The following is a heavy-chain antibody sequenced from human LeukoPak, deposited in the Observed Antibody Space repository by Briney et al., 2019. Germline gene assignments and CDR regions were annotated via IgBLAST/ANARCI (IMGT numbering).Heavy chain of an antibody. Sequence: SETLSLTCLVSGGSMGNAIYWWGWFRQPPGEGLAWIASISYNGITSYNPSLRSRVTISIDTSKKQLSLSLTSMTAADTATYYCARLPSTDYSIDYWGQGTLVTVSA. CDR2: ISYNGIT. V-gene: IGHV4-39*01. CDR3: ARLPSTDYSIDY. J-gene: IGHJ4*02. D-gene: IGHD3-22*01. CDR1: GGSMGNAIYW.